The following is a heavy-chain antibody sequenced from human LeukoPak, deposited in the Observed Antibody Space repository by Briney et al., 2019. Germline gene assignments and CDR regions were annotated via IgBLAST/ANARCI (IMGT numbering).Heavy chain of an antibody. D-gene: IGHD4-17*01. CDR1: GGSISGYY. Sequence: SDTLSLTCTVSGGSISGYYWSWVRQPAGKGLEWIGRIQPSGITHYTSSLKSRLTLSVDTSKSQSSLKLSSVTAADTAVYYCARRSSTVTSGDAFDMWGQGTMVTVSS. V-gene: IGHV4-4*07. CDR3: ARRSSTVTSGDAFDM. J-gene: IGHJ3*02. CDR2: IQPSGIT.